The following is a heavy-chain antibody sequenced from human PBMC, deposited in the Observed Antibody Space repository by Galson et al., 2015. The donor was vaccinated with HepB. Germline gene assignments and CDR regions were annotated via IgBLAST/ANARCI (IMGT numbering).Heavy chain of an antibody. CDR1: GYTFTSYY. V-gene: IGHV1-46*01. D-gene: IGHD3-22*01. CDR3: ARDRKGYYDSSGYYSH. Sequence: SVKVSCKAPGYTFTSYYMHWVRQAPGQGLEWMGIINPSGGSTSYAQKFQGRVTMTRDTSTSTVYMELSSLRSEDTAVYYCARDRKGYYDSSGYYSHWGQGTLVTVSS. CDR2: INPSGGST. J-gene: IGHJ4*02.